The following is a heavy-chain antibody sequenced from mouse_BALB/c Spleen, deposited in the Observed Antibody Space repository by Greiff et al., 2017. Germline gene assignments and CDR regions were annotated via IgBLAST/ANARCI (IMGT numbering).Heavy chain of an antibody. CDR2: ISYSGRT. D-gene: IGHD2-3*01. V-gene: IGHV3-2*02. J-gene: IGHJ4*01. CDR1: GYSITSDYA. Sequence: VQLQQSGPGLVKPSQSLSLTCTVTGYSITSDYAWNWIRQFPGNKLEWMGYISYSGRTSYNPSLKSRISITRDTSKNQFFLQLNSVTTEDTATYYCARSGWPSYAMDYWGQGTSVTVAS. CDR3: ARSGWPSYAMDY.